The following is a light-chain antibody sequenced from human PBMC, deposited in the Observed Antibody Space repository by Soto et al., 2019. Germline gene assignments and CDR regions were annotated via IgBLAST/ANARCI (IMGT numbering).Light chain of an antibody. CDR3: SSYTSDSTWV. V-gene: IGLV2-14*01. J-gene: IGLJ3*02. CDR1: SSDVGGYNY. CDR2: EVS. Sequence: QSALTQPASVSGSPGQSITISCTGTSSDVGGYNYVSWYQHHPGKAPKLMIYEVSNRPSGVSNRFSGSKSGNTASLTISGLQAEDEADYYCSSYTSDSTWVFGGGTKLT.